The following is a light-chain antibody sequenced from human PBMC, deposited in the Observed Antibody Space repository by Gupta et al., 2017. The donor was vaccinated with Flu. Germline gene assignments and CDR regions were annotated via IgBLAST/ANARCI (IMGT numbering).Light chain of an antibody. V-gene: IGKV3-20*01. Sequence: EIVLTQSPGTLSLSPGERATLSCRASQSVSSSYLAWYQQKPGQAPRLLIYGASSRATGIPDRFSGSGSGTDFTLTISRLEPEDFAVYYCQHPKLFGGGTKVEIK. CDR3: QHPKL. CDR2: GAS. J-gene: IGKJ4*01. CDR1: QSVSSSY.